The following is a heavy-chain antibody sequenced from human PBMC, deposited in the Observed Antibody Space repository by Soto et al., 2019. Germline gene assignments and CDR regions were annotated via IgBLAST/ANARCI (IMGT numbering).Heavy chain of an antibody. J-gene: IGHJ3*02. D-gene: IGHD2-2*01. CDR1: GGSFSGYY. CDR2: INHSGGT. CDR3: ARGPSRVPAAKVAFDI. V-gene: IGHV4-34*01. Sequence: LSLTCAVYGGSFSGYYWSWIRQPPGKGLEWIGEINHSGGTNYNPSLKSRVTISVDTSKNQFSLKLSSVTAADTAVYYCARGPSRVPAAKVAFDIWGQGTMVTVSS.